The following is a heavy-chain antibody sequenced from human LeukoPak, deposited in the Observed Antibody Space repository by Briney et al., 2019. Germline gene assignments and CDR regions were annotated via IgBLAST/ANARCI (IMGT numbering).Heavy chain of an antibody. J-gene: IGHJ4*02. V-gene: IGHV1-8*01. CDR3: ARDYYDNSGPSGY. Sequence: ASVKVSCQASGYTFTNYDINWVRQATGQGLEWMGWMNPNSGNTGYAQKFQGRVTMTRNTSISTAYMELSSLRSEDTAVYYCARDYYDNSGPSGYWGQGTLVIVSS. CDR1: GYTFTNYD. CDR2: MNPNSGNT. D-gene: IGHD3-22*01.